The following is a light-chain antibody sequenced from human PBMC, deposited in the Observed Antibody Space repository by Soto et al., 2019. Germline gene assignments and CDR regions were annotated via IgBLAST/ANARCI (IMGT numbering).Light chain of an antibody. Sequence: EIVLTQSPGTLSLSPGERATLSCSASQSVSSSYLAGYQQKPGQAPRLLIYGASSSATGIPDMFSGSESGTDFTINISRLQPEGFTVYYCQQYSSSPPSYTWGQGTKLQL. CDR1: QSVSSSY. CDR3: QQYSSSPPSYT. J-gene: IGKJ2*01. CDR2: GAS. V-gene: IGKV3-20*01.